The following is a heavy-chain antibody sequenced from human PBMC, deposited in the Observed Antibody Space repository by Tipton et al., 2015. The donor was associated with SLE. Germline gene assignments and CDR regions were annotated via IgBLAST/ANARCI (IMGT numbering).Heavy chain of an antibody. CDR2: IYYSGST. CDR1: GGSISSYY. CDR3: ARQGDVTYYYDSSGYRDAFDI. Sequence: TLSLTCTVSGGSISSYYWSWIRQPPGKGLGWIGYIYYSGSTNYNPSLKSRVTISVDTSKNQFSLKLSSVTAADTAVYYCARQGDVTYYYDSSGYRDAFDIWGQGTMVTVSS. D-gene: IGHD3-22*01. J-gene: IGHJ3*02. V-gene: IGHV4-59*08.